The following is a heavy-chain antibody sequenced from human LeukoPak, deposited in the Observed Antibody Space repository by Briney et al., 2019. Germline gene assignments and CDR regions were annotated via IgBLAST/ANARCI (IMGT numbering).Heavy chain of an antibody. Sequence: SETLSLTCAVSGGSISSSNWWSWVRQPPGKGLEWIGEIYHSESTSYNPSFKSRVTISVDKSKNQFSLKLSSVTAADTAVYYCARVTDSSGWYGGDYFDYWGQGTLVTVSS. CDR1: GGSISSSNW. CDR2: IYHSEST. D-gene: IGHD6-19*01. J-gene: IGHJ4*02. CDR3: ARVTDSSGWYGGDYFDY. V-gene: IGHV4-4*02.